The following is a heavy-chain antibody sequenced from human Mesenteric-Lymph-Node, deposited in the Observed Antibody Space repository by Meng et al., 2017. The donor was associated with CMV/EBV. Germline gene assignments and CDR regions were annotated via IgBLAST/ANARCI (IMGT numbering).Heavy chain of an antibody. D-gene: IGHD6-6*01. J-gene: IGHJ4*02. CDR2: IYYSGST. CDR3: ARDLQTNEHSSSFFDY. Sequence: SETLSLTCTVSGGSISSSSYYWGWIRQPPGTGLEWIGSIYYSGSTYYNPSLKSRVTISVDTSKNQFSLKLSSVTAADTAVYYCARDLQTNEHSSSFFDYWGQGTLVTVSS. CDR1: GGSISSSSYY. V-gene: IGHV4-39*07.